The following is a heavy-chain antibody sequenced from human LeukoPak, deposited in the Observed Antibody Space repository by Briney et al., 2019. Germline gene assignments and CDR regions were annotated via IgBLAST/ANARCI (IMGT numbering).Heavy chain of an antibody. CDR1: GFTFNNYA. J-gene: IGHJ4*02. CDR2: ISSTGIAA. Sequence: GGSLRLSCATSGFTFNNYAMSWVRQAPGKGLEWVSAISSTGIAAYYADSVKGRFTISRDNSKNTLYLQMNSLRAEDTAVYYCAKILPGGGYSYGYYFDYWGQGTLVTVSS. V-gene: IGHV3-23*01. CDR3: AKILPGGGYSYGYYFDY. D-gene: IGHD5-18*01.